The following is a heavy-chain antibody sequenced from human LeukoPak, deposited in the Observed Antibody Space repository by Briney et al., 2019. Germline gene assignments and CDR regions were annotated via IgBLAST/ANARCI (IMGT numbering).Heavy chain of an antibody. CDR3: ARGIVVVPAAFDY. CDR2: INPNSGGT. V-gene: IGHV1-2*02. D-gene: IGHD2-2*01. J-gene: IGHJ4*02. Sequence: GASVKVSCKASGYTFTSYGISWVRQAPGQGLEWMGWINPNSGGTNYAQKFQGRVTMTRDTSISTAYMELSRLRSDDTAVYYCARGIVVVPAAFDYWGQGTLVTVSS. CDR1: GYTFTSYG.